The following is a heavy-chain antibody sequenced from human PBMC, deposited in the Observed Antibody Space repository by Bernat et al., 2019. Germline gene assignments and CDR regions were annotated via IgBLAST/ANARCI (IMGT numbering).Heavy chain of an antibody. V-gene: IGHV4-59*06. CDR1: GGSISSYY. CDR3: ASLFGVVQGHDY. Sequence: QVQLQESGPGLVKPSQTLSLTCTVSGGSISSYYWSWIRQPPGKGLEWIGYTHYTGTTYYNSSLKSRVTISVDTSENQISLKLSSVTAADTAVYYCASLFGVVQGHDYWGQGTLATVSS. D-gene: IGHD3-3*02. CDR2: THYTGTT. J-gene: IGHJ4*02.